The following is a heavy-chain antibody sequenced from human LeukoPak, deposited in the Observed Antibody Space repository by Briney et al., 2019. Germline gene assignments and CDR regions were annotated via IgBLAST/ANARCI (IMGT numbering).Heavy chain of an antibody. Sequence: GGSLRLSCAASGFTFSTYTMYWVRHPPGKGLGWVSIIGSSGGGIHYADSVKGRFTISRDNSKNALYLQMNSLRVEDTAVYYCAIDPNWGTHSWGQGVLVTVSS. CDR2: IGSSGGGI. V-gene: IGHV3-23*01. CDR1: GFTFSTYT. D-gene: IGHD7-27*01. J-gene: IGHJ4*02. CDR3: AIDPNWGTHS.